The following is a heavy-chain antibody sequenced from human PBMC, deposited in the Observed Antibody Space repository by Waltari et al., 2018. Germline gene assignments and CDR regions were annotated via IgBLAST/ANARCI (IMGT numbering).Heavy chain of an antibody. CDR3: ARGGSGSYY. CDR2: IYHSGSN. CDR1: GYSISSCYY. Sequence: QVQLQESGPGLVKPSETLYLTCAVSGYSISSCYYWGWIRQPQGKGLGWIGRIYHSGSNYYNPSLKSRFTISVDTSKNQFSLKLSSVTAADTAVYYCARGGSGSYYWGQGTLVTVSS. D-gene: IGHD1-26*01. V-gene: IGHV4-38-2*01. J-gene: IGHJ4*02.